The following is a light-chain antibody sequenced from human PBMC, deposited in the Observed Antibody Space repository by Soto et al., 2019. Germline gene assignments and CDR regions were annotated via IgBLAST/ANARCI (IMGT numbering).Light chain of an antibody. V-gene: IGKV3-20*01. J-gene: IGKJ1*01. CDR3: QQYGSSPWT. Sequence: EIVLTQSPGTLSLSPGERATLSCRASQSVSSSYLAWYQQKTGQAPRLLIYGASSRATGIPDRLSGSGSGTDLTLTISRLEPEGFEVYYCQQYGSSPWTVGQGSKVEIK. CDR2: GAS. CDR1: QSVSSSY.